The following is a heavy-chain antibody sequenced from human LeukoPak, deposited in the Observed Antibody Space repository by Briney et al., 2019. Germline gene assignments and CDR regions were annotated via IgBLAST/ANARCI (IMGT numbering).Heavy chain of an antibody. CDR1: GGSISSYY. CDR3: ARRGGGHAFDI. J-gene: IGHJ3*02. D-gene: IGHD3-16*01. CDR2: IYNSGST. V-gene: IGHV4-59*08. Sequence: SETPSLTCAVSGGSISSYYWTWIRQPPGKGLEWIGYIYNSGSTNYNPSLRSRVTISVDASKNQFSLKLNSVTAADTAVYYCARRGGGHAFDIWGQGTMVTVSS.